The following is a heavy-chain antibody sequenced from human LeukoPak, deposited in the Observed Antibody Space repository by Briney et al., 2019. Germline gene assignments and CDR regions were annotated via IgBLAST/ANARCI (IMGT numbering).Heavy chain of an antibody. J-gene: IGHJ6*03. Sequence: PGGSLRLSCVASGFTVSSNYMSWVRQAPGKGLEWVSSISSSSSYIYYADSVKGRFTISRDNAKNSLYLQMNSLRAEDTAVYYCANSRAPYYYMDVWGKGTTVTVSS. D-gene: IGHD2/OR15-2a*01. CDR3: ANSRAPYYYMDV. V-gene: IGHV3-21*01. CDR1: GFTVSSNY. CDR2: ISSSSSYI.